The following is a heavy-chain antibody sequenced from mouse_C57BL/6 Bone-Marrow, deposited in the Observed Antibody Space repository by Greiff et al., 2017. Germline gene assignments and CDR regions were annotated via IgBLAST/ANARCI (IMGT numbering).Heavy chain of an antibody. CDR1: GYTFTSYW. D-gene: IGHD1-1*01. CDR3: ARWEITTVVANRRYAMDY. J-gene: IGHJ4*01. V-gene: IGHV1-72*01. Sequence: QVQLQQSGAELVKPGASVKLSCKASGYTFTSYWMHWVKQRPGRGLEWIGRIDPNSGGTKYNEKFKSKATLTVDKPSSTAYMQLSSLTSEDSAVYYCARWEITTVVANRRYAMDYWGQGTSVTVSS. CDR2: IDPNSGGT.